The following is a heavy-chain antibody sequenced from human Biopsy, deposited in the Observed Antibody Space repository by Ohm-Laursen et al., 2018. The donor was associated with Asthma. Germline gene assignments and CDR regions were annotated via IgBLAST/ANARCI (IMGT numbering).Heavy chain of an antibody. CDR2: TNERGVT. V-gene: IGHV4-34*01. CDR3: ARGPELDV. Sequence: SEILSLTCAVSPGSFSGFFWTWIRQPPGKGLEWIGETNERGVTNNNPSLKSRVIISIDTYWNRVSLKLTSVTAADTAVYYCARGPELDVWGQGTTVTVSS. J-gene: IGHJ6*02. CDR1: PGSFSGFF.